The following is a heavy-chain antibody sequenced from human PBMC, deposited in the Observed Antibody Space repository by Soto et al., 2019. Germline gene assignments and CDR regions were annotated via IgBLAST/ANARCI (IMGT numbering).Heavy chain of an antibody. CDR3: ASGRSSSWYHISRSTPEDF. CDR1: GYTFTSYD. Sequence: QVQLVQSGAEVKMPGASVKVSCKASGYTFTSYDINWVRQATGQGLEWMGWMNPNSGNTGYAQKFQGRVTMTRNTSISTAYMELSSLRFEDTALYYRASGRSSSWYHISRSTPEDFWGQGTLVTVFS. D-gene: IGHD6-13*01. J-gene: IGHJ4*02. V-gene: IGHV1-8*01. CDR2: MNPNSGNT.